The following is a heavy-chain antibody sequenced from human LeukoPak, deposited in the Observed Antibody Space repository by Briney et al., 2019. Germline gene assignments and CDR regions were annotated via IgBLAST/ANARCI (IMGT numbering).Heavy chain of an antibody. CDR2: ISGSGGST. CDR3: AKDLSGSYSIDAFDI. CDR1: GFTFSSYA. Sequence: GGSLRLSCAASGFTFSSYAMSWARQAPGKGLEWVSAISGSGGSTYYADSVKGRFTISRDNSKNTLYLQMNSLRAEDTAVYYCAKDLSGSYSIDAFDIRGQGTMVTVSS. J-gene: IGHJ3*02. D-gene: IGHD1-26*01. V-gene: IGHV3-23*01.